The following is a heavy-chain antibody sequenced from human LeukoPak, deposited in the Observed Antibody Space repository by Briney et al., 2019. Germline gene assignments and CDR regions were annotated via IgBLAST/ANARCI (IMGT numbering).Heavy chain of an antibody. Sequence: ASVKVSCKASGGTFTAYYIHWVRQAPGQGLEWMGRINPNSGDTNYAQKFQGRVTMTRDTPISTAYMELSRLRSDDTAVYYCAREGSQDYSNYFNWFDPWGQGTLVTVSS. D-gene: IGHD4-11*01. J-gene: IGHJ5*02. CDR2: INPNSGDT. CDR1: GGTFTAYY. CDR3: AREGSQDYSNYFNWFDP. V-gene: IGHV1-2*06.